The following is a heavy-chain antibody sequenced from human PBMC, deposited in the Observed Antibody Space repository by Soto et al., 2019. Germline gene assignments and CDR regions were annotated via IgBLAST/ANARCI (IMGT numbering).Heavy chain of an antibody. V-gene: IGHV3-53*01. CDR1: GLTISGKKY. CDR3: ETWHEREHAFDV. D-gene: IGHD1-1*01. J-gene: IGHJ3*01. CDR2: LYDVDGS. Sequence: DVQLVESGGGLIQPGESLRLSCAAFGLTISGKKYVAWVRQAPGKGLEWVSALYDVDGSFYADSVTGRFTTSSDRSKTTVYLQMNDLRPDDTAVYYCETWHEREHAFDVWGQGKTVTISS.